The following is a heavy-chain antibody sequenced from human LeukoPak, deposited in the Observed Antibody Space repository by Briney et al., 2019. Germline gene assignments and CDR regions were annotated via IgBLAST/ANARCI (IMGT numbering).Heavy chain of an antibody. V-gene: IGHV3-7*01. J-gene: IGHJ5*02. D-gene: IGHD3-3*01. Sequence: GGSLRLPCAASGFTFSSYWMSWVRQAPGKGLEWVANIKQDGSEKYYVDSVKGRFTISRDNAKNSLYLQMNSLRAEDTAVYYCAREGGYVLRFLEWYNWFDPWGQGTLVTVSS. CDR1: GFTFSSYW. CDR2: IKQDGSEK. CDR3: AREGGYVLRFLEWYNWFDP.